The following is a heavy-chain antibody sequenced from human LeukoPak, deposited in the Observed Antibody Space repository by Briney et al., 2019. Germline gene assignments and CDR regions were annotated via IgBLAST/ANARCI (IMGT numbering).Heavy chain of an antibody. D-gene: IGHD6-19*01. Sequence: ASETLSLTCTVPGGSISSSSYYWGWIRQPPGKGLKWIGSIYYSGSTYYNPSLKSRVTISVDTSKNQFSLKLSSVTAADTAVYYCASNQWLVHPWGQGTLVTVSS. CDR1: GGSISSSSYY. J-gene: IGHJ5*02. V-gene: IGHV4-39*01. CDR3: ASNQWLVHP. CDR2: IYYSGST.